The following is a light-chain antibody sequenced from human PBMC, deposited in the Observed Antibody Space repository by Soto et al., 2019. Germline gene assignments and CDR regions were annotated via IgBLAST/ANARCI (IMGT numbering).Light chain of an antibody. CDR2: DAV. CDR3: QHRSNWPRLT. CDR1: QSVSSF. V-gene: IGKV3-11*01. Sequence: EIELTQSPATLSLSPGERATLSCRASQSVSSFLVWYQQKPGQAPRLLIYDAVNRVTGIPARFSGSGSGKDFTLTISSLEPEDFAVYYCQHRSNWPRLTFGGGTKVEIK. J-gene: IGKJ4*01.